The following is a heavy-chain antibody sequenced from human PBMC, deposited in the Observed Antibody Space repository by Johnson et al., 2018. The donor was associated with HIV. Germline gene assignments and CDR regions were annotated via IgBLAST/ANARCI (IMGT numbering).Heavy chain of an antibody. CDR2: ISYDGSNK. CDR3: AREGRLGSYLGGVAFDI. CDR1: GFTFSSYG. Sequence: VQLVESGGGVVQPGRSLRLSCAASGFTFSSYGMHWVRQAPGKGLEWVAVISYDGSNKYYADSVKGRFTISRDNSKNTLYLQMNSLRAEDTAVHYCAREGRLGSYLGGVAFDIWGQGTMVTVSS. V-gene: IGHV3-30*03. D-gene: IGHD1-26*01. J-gene: IGHJ3*02.